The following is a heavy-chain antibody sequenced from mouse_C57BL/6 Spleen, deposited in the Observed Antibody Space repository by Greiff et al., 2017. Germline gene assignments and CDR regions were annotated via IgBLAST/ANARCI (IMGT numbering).Heavy chain of an antibody. D-gene: IGHD2-4*01. CDR3: ARALYDYDVWFAY. CDR1: GYTFTSYT. CDR2: INPSSGYT. J-gene: IGHJ3*01. V-gene: IGHV1-4*01. Sequence: QVQLQQSGAELARPGASVKMSCKASGYTFTSYTMPWVKQRPGQGLEWIGYINPSSGYTKYNQKFKDKATLTADKSSSTAYMQLSSLTSEDSAVYYCARALYDYDVWFAYWGQGTLVTVSA.